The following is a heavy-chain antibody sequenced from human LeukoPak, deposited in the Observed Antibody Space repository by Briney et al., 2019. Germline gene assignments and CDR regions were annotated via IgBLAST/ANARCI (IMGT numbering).Heavy chain of an antibody. CDR2: IREYGSEK. J-gene: IGHJ4*02. D-gene: IGHD3-22*01. CDR1: GFTFSSYW. Sequence: PGGSLRLSCAASGFTFSSYWMSWVRQAPGKGLEWVANIREYGSEKYYVDSVKGRFTISRDNAKNSLYLQMNSLRAEDTAVYYRASAPADGSGYYNFNYWGQGTLVTVSS. V-gene: IGHV3-7*01. CDR3: ASAPADGSGYYNFNY.